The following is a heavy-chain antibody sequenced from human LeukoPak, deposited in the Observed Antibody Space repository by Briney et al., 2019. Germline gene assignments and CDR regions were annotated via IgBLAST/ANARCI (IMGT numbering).Heavy chain of an antibody. Sequence: SCKASGGTFSSYSMNWVRQAPGKGLEWVSYISSSSSTIYYADSVKGRFTISRDNAKNSLYLQMNSLGDEDTAVYYCAREVAVAGSWGQGTLVTVSS. CDR1: GGTFSSYS. J-gene: IGHJ4*02. CDR2: ISSSSSTI. D-gene: IGHD6-19*01. V-gene: IGHV3-48*02. CDR3: AREVAVAGS.